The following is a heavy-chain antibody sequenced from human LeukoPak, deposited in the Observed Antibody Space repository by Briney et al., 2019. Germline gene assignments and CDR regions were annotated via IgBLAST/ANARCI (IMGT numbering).Heavy chain of an antibody. CDR2: INHSGST. Sequence: SETLSLTCAVYGGSFSGYYWSWIRQPPGKGLEWIGEINHSGSTYYNPSLKSRVTISVDTSKNQFSLKLSSVTAADTAVYYCAREDSGYDLERDYFDYWGQGTLVTVSS. D-gene: IGHD5-12*01. J-gene: IGHJ4*02. V-gene: IGHV4-34*01. CDR1: GGSFSGYY. CDR3: AREDSGYDLERDYFDY.